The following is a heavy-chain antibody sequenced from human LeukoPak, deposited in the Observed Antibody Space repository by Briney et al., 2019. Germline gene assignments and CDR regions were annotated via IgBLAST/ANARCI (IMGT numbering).Heavy chain of an antibody. J-gene: IGHJ4*02. V-gene: IGHV3-43*02. Sequence: GGSLRLFCAASGFTFYDYAMHWVRQTPGRGREWVSLINGDGGSTYYADSVKGRFTISRDNSKNSLYLQMNSLRTEDTALYYCAKDASSSSPFDYWGQGTLVTVSS. D-gene: IGHD6-13*01. CDR3: AKDASSSSPFDY. CDR1: GFTFYDYA. CDR2: INGDGGST.